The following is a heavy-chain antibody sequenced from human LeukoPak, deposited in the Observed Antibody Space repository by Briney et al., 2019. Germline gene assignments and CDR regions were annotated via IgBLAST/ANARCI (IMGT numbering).Heavy chain of an antibody. D-gene: IGHD3-10*01. Sequence: GGSLRLSCAASGFTFSSYAMSWVRQAPGKGLEWVSYISSSSSTIYYADSVKGRFTISRDNAKNSLYLQMNSLRAEDTAVYYCARAGANYYGSGSYYNDAFDIWGQGTMVTVSS. V-gene: IGHV3-48*01. CDR3: ARAGANYYGSGSYYNDAFDI. CDR1: GFTFSSYA. J-gene: IGHJ3*02. CDR2: ISSSSSTI.